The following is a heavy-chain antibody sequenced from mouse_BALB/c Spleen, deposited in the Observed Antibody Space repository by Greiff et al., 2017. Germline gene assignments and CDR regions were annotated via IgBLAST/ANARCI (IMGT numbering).Heavy chain of an antibody. D-gene: IGHD2-3*01. CDR2: IWSGGRT. CDR1: GFSLTGYG. CDR3: ARNSDDGYSAWFAY. Sequence: VQRVESGPGLVQPSQSLSITCTVSGFSLTGYGVHWVRQSPGKGLEWLGVIWSGGRTDYNAAFISRLSISKDNSKSQVFFKMNSLQADDTAIYYCARNSDDGYSAWFAYWGQGTLVTVSA. V-gene: IGHV2-4-1*01. J-gene: IGHJ3*01.